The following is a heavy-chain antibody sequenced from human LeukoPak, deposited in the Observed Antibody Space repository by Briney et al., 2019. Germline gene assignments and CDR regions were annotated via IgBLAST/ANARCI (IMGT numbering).Heavy chain of an antibody. CDR3: ARWGGDYDSSGYYGLWYFDY. CDR1: GYTFTGYY. D-gene: IGHD3-22*01. CDR2: INPSGGST. J-gene: IGHJ4*02. Sequence: GASVKVSCKASGYTFTGYYMHWVRQAPGQGLEWMGIINPSGGSTSYAQKFQGRVTMTRDTSTSTVYMELSSLRSEDTAVYYCARWGGDYDSSGYYGLWYFDYWGQGTLVTVSS. V-gene: IGHV1-46*01.